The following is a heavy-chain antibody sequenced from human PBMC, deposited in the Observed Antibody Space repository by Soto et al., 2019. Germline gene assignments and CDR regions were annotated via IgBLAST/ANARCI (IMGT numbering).Heavy chain of an antibody. CDR2: IKSKTDGGTT. J-gene: IGHJ4*02. D-gene: IGHD6-13*01. CDR1: GFTFSNAW. V-gene: IGHV3-15*01. CDR3: TTVFYSSWLQGSAYYFDY. Sequence: VGSLRLSCAASGFTFSNAWMSWVRQAPGKGLEWVSRIKSKTDGGTTDYAAPVKGRFTISRDDSKNTLCLQMNSLKTEDTAVYYCTTVFYSSWLQGSAYYFDYWGQRTLVTVSS.